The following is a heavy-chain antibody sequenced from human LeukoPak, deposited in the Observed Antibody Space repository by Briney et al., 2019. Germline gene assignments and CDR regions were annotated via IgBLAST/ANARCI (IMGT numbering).Heavy chain of an antibody. CDR3: ARRGRGSGSYFTNWFDP. D-gene: IGHD1-26*01. J-gene: IGHJ5*02. V-gene: IGHV1-18*01. CDR2: ISAYNGNT. CDR1: GYSFTSYG. Sequence: GESLKISCKGSGYSFTSYGISWVRQAPGQGLEWMGWISAYNGNTNYAQKLQGRVTMTTDTSTSTAYMELRSLRSDDTAVYYCARRGRGSGSYFTNWFDPWGQGTLVTVSS.